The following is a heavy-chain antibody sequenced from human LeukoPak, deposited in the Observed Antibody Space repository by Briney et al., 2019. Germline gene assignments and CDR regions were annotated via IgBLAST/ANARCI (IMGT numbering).Heavy chain of an antibody. Sequence: PGGSLRLSCAASGFTFSSYSMNWVRQAPGKGLEWVSYISSSSSTIYYADSVKGRFTISRDNAKNSLYLQMNSLRAEDTAVYYCARAVSGGPDDYWGQGTLVTVSS. D-gene: IGHD2-15*01. J-gene: IGHJ4*02. V-gene: IGHV3-48*04. CDR3: ARAVSGGPDDY. CDR2: ISSSSSTI. CDR1: GFTFSSYS.